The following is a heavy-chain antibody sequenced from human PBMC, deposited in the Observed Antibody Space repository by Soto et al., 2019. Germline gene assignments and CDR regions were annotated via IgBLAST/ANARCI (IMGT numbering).Heavy chain of an antibody. CDR2: IYYSGST. J-gene: IGHJ1*01. V-gene: IGHV4-59*01. D-gene: IGHD7-27*01. CDR3: ARGWGGYFQH. Sequence: SETLSLTCTVSGDSISGYYWSWFRQPPGKGLEWIGYIYYSGSTNYNPSLKSRVTISVDTSKNQFSLKLSSVTAADTAAYYCARGWGGYFQHWGQGTLVTVSS. CDR1: GDSISGYY.